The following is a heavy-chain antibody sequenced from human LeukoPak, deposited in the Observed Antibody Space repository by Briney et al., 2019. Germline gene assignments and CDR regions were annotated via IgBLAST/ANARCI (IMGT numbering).Heavy chain of an antibody. Sequence: GGSLRLSCAASGFTFSSFGMNWVRQAPGKGLEWVSYVSSSSSTIYYADSVKGRFTISRDNAKNSLYLQMNSLRAEDTAVYYCAREHYFYHMDGWGKGTTVTVSS. CDR2: VSSSSSTI. V-gene: IGHV3-48*01. CDR3: AREHYFYHMDG. CDR1: GFTFSSFG. J-gene: IGHJ6*03.